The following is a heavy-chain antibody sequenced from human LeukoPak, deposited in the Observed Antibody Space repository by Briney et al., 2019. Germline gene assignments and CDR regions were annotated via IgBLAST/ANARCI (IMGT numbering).Heavy chain of an antibody. CDR1: GGSISSYY. D-gene: IGHD3-3*01. CDR3: ARVQAYYDFWSGYYPQRGYMDV. V-gene: IGHV4-4*07. Sequence: SETLSLTCTVSGGSISSYYWSWIRQPAGKGLEWIGRIYTSGSTNYNPSLKSRVTMSVDTSKNQFSLKLSSVTAADTAVYYCARVQAYYDFWSGYYPQRGYMDVWGKGTTVTVSS. CDR2: IYTSGST. J-gene: IGHJ6*03.